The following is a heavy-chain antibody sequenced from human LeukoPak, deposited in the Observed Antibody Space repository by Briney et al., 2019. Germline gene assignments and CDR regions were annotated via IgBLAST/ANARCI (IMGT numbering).Heavy chain of an antibody. CDR2: IIPIFGTA. CDR3: AREVVIKDYYYYGMDV. V-gene: IGHV1-69*13. CDR1: GGTFSSYA. D-gene: IGHD4-23*01. J-gene: IGHJ6*02. Sequence: ASVKVSCKASGGTFSSYAISWVRQAPGQGLEWMGGIIPIFGTANYAQKFQGRVTITADESTSTAYMELSSLRSEDTAVYYCAREVVIKDYYYYGMDVWGQGTTVTVSS.